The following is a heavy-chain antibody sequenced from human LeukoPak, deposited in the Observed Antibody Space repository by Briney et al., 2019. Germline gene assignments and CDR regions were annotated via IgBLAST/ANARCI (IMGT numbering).Heavy chain of an antibody. D-gene: IGHD6-19*01. CDR3: AKDTAVAGTSPIDI. CDR2: ISGSGGSA. V-gene: IGHV3-23*01. Sequence: GGSLRLSCAASGFTFSSYAMSWVRQAPGKGLEWVSAISGSGGSAYYADSVKGRFTISRDNSKNTLYLQMNSLRAEDTAVYYCAKDTAVAGTSPIDIWGQGTMVTVSS. CDR1: GFTFSSYA. J-gene: IGHJ3*02.